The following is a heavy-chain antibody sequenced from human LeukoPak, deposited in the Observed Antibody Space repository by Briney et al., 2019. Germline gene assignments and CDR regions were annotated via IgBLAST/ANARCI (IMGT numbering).Heavy chain of an antibody. J-gene: IGHJ5*02. CDR3: ARDHVGSMIVVADNWFDP. D-gene: IGHD3-22*01. CDR1: GFTFSSYA. Sequence: GSLRLSCAASGFTFSSYAMHWVRQAPGKGLEWVAVISYDGSNKYYADSVKGRFTISRDNSKNTLYLQMNSLRAEDTAVYYCARDHVGSMIVVADNWFDPWGQGTLVTVSS. V-gene: IGHV3-30-3*01. CDR2: ISYDGSNK.